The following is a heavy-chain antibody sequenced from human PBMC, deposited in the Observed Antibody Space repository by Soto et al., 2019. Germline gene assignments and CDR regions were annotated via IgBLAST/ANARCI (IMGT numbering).Heavy chain of an antibody. CDR2: INHSGST. V-gene: IGHV4-34*01. Sequence: ETLSLTCAVYGGSFSGYYWSWIRQPPGKGLEWIGEINHSGSTNYNPSLKSRVTISVDTSKNQFSLKLSSVTAADTAVYYCARAGGHGNGMDVWGQGTTVPVSS. CDR1: GGSFSGYY. D-gene: IGHD6-25*01. CDR3: ARAGGHGNGMDV. J-gene: IGHJ6*02.